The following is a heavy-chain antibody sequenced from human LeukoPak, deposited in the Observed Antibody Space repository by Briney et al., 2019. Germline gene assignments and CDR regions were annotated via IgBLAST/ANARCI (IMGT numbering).Heavy chain of an antibody. Sequence: GGSLRLSCAASGFTFDDYAMHWVRQAPGKGLEWVSGISWNSGSIGYADSVKGRFTISRDNAKNSLYLQMNSLRAEDTALYYCAKDRGPAGTSYYFDYWGQGTLVTVSS. J-gene: IGHJ4*02. CDR3: AKDRGPAGTSYYFDY. V-gene: IGHV3-9*01. D-gene: IGHD3-10*01. CDR2: ISWNSGSI. CDR1: GFTFDDYA.